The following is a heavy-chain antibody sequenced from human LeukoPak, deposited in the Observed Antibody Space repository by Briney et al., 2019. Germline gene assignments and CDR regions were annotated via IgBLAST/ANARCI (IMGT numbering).Heavy chain of an antibody. CDR1: GFTFSDYN. CDR3: AKDYGYSSSWYDY. CDR2: ITNGGSTI. J-gene: IGHJ4*02. V-gene: IGHV3-11*01. Sequence: GGSLRLSCAASGFTFSDYNMNWVRQAPGKGLEWVSYITNGGSTIHHADSVKGRFTISRDNAKKTLYLQMNSLRPEDTALYYCAKDYGYSSSWYDYWGQGTLVTVSS. D-gene: IGHD6-13*01.